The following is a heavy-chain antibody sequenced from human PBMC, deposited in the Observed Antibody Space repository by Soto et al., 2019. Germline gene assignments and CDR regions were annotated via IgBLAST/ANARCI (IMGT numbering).Heavy chain of an antibody. CDR1: GFTFSSYA. J-gene: IGHJ4*02. CDR2: ISGSGGST. Sequence: EVQLLESGGGLVQPGGSLRLSCAASGFTFSSYAMSWVRQAPGKGLEWVSAISGSGGSTYYADSVKGRFTISRDNSKNTLYRQMNRLRAEDTAVYYCAKAEGGYFDGPRWSDYWGQGTLVTVSS. V-gene: IGHV3-23*01. D-gene: IGHD3-9*01. CDR3: AKAEGGYFDGPRWSDY.